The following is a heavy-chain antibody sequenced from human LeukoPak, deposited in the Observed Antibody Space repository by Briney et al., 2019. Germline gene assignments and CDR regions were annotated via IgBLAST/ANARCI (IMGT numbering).Heavy chain of an antibody. V-gene: IGHV3-48*01. CDR2: ITFSSSII. CDR1: GFTFSSYS. D-gene: IGHD3-22*01. J-gene: IGHJ4*02. CDR3: AKVGYYYDSSGYRS. Sequence: GGSLRLSCAASGFTFSSYSMNWVRQAPGKGLEWVSYITFSSSIIYYADSVRGRFTISRDNAKNSLYLQMNSLRAEDTAVYYCAKVGYYYDSSGYRSWGQGTLVTVSS.